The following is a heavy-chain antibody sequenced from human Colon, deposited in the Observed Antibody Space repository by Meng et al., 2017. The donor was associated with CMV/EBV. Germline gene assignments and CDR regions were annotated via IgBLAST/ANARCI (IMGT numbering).Heavy chain of an antibody. CDR2: ISSSSSTI. Sequence: GVLKISCAASGFTFSSYSMNWVRQAPGKGLEWVSYISSSSSTIYYADSVKGRFTISRDNAKNSLYLQMNSLRAEDTAVYYCATLDPKLGYCSSTSCYTGDYWGQGTLVTVSS. D-gene: IGHD2-2*01. CDR1: GFTFSSYS. V-gene: IGHV3-48*04. CDR3: ATLDPKLGYCSSTSCYTGDY. J-gene: IGHJ4*02.